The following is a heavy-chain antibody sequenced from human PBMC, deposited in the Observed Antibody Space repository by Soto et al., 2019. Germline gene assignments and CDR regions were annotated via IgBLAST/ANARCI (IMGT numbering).Heavy chain of an antibody. CDR2: IWYDGSNK. CDR1: GFTFSSYG. Sequence: QVQLVESGGGVVQPGRSLRLSCAASGFTFSSYGMHWVRQAPGKGLEWVAVIWYDGSNKYYAESVKGRFTISRDNSKNTLYLQMNSLRAEDTAVYYCARAGMRFGEFIDYWGQGTLVTVSS. D-gene: IGHD3-10*01. CDR3: ARAGMRFGEFIDY. V-gene: IGHV3-33*01. J-gene: IGHJ4*02.